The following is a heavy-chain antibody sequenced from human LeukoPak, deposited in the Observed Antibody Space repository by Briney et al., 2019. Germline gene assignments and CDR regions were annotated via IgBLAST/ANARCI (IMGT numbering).Heavy chain of an antibody. CDR3: ARHGPFYDSSGYYDFDY. CDR2: IYYSGST. Sequence: PSETLSLTCTVSGGSISSYYWSWIRQPPGKGLEWIGYIYYSGSTNYNPSLKSRVTISVDTSKNQFSLKLSSVTAADTAVYYCARHGPFYDSSGYYDFDYWGQGTLVTVSS. D-gene: IGHD3-22*01. V-gene: IGHV4-59*08. J-gene: IGHJ4*02. CDR1: GGSISSYY.